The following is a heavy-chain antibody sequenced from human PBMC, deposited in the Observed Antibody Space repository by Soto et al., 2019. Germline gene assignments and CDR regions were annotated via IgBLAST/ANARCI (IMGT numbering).Heavy chain of an antibody. CDR2: ISWNSGSI. CDR1: GFTFDDYA. V-gene: IGHV3-9*01. D-gene: IGHD4-17*01. J-gene: IGHJ3*02. CDR3: AKDYDYGDYVGAFDI. Sequence: EVQLVESGGGLVQPGRSLRLSCAASGFTFDDYAMHWVRQAPGKGLEWVSGISWNSGSIGYADSVKGRFTISRDNAKNSLYLQMNSLRAEDTALYYCAKDYDYGDYVGAFDIWGQGTMVTVSS.